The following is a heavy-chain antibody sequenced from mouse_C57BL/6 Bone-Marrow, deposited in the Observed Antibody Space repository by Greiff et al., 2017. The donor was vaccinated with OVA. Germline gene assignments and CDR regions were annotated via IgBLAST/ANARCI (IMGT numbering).Heavy chain of an antibody. CDR2: INPSNGGT. V-gene: IGHV1-53*01. CDR3: AREEYDYDGAWFAY. Sequence: VQLQQPGTELVKPGASVKLSCKASGYTFTSYWMHWVKQRPGQGLEWIGNINPSNGGTNYNEKFKSKATLTVDKSSSTAYMQLSSLTSEDSAVFYCAREEYDYDGAWFAYWGQGTLVTVSA. D-gene: IGHD2-4*01. CDR1: GYTFTSYW. J-gene: IGHJ3*01.